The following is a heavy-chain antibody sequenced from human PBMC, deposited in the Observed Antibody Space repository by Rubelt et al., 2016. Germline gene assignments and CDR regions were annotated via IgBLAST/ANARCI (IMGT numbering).Heavy chain of an antibody. CDR3: ARSAGGYNYLGY. CDR1: GFTFRTYG. CDR2: IWYDGGYK. V-gene: IGHV3-33*01. D-gene: IGHD5-24*01. Sequence: GGGVVQPGRSLRLSCAASGFTFRTYGMHWVRQAPGKGLEWVAVIWYDGGYKYNADSVQGRFTISRDNAKNTLFLQMSSLRVEDTAVYSCARSAGGYNYLGYWGQGTLVTVSS. J-gene: IGHJ4*02.